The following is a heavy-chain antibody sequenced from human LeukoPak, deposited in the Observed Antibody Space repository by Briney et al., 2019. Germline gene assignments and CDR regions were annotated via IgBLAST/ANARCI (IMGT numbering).Heavy chain of an antibody. CDR2: IYHSGST. Sequence: SETLSLTCTVSSGSISSGGYYWSWLRQPPGKGLEWIGYIYHSGSTYYNPSLKSRVTISIDRSKNQFSLNLNSVTAADTAVYYCARVGYYYDRTLEYWYFDLWGRGTLVTVSS. CDR3: ARVGYYYDRTLEYWYFDL. CDR1: SGSISSGGYY. V-gene: IGHV4-30-2*01. D-gene: IGHD3-22*01. J-gene: IGHJ2*01.